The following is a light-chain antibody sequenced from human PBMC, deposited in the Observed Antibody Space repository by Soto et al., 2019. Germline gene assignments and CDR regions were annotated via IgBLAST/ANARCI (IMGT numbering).Light chain of an antibody. CDR2: WAS. CDR1: QSVLYSSNNKNY. CDR3: QQYYSTLLT. Sequence: DIVMTQSPDSLAVSLGERATINCKSSQSVLYSSNNKNYLAWYQQKPGQPPKLLIYWASTRESGVPDRFSGSASGTDFTLSISSLQDEDVAVYYCQQYYSTLLTFGGGTKVEIK. V-gene: IGKV4-1*01. J-gene: IGKJ4*01.